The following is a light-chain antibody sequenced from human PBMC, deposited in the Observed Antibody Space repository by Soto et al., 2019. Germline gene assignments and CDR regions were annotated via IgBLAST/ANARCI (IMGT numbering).Light chain of an antibody. CDR3: QQYGSSPHT. V-gene: IGKV3-20*01. CDR2: GAS. Sequence: EIVLTQSPGTLSLSPGERATLSCRASKRVSSSYLAWYQHKPGQAPRLLIYGASSRTTGIPDRFSGSGSGTAFPLTISRLEPEEFAVYYYQQYGSSPHTFGQGTKLEIK. CDR1: KRVSSSY. J-gene: IGKJ2*01.